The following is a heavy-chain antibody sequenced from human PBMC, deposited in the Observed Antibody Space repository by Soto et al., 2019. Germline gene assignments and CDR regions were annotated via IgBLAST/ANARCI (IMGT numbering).Heavy chain of an antibody. D-gene: IGHD6-25*01. CDR3: AKFKGGVNDGLDI. Sequence: ASVKVSCKASGYTFTSYAMTWVRQAPGKGLEWVSGISSSGDNTYYPSSVRGRFTISRDNSKDTLFLQMSSLRAEDTATYYCAKFKGGVNDGLDIWGQGTMVTVSS. V-gene: IGHV3-23*01. CDR1: GYTFTSYA. CDR2: ISSSGDNT. J-gene: IGHJ3*02.